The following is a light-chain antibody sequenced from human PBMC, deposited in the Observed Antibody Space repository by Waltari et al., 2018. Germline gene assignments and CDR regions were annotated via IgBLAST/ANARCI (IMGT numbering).Light chain of an antibody. Sequence: QMTQSPSTLSASPGDKVTITCRASQSVSKWVAWYQMKPEKAPKLLIYETSTLDGGVPSRFSGSGSETEFTLTISSLQPDDFGSYHCQQYNTFTGSFGQGTKVEV. CDR1: QSVSKW. V-gene: IGKV1-5*01. CDR2: ETS. CDR3: QQYNTFTGS. J-gene: IGKJ1*01.